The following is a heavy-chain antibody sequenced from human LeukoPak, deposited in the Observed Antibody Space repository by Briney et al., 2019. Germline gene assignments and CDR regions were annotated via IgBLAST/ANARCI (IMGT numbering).Heavy chain of an antibody. V-gene: IGHV3-23*01. CDR2: ISGSGGST. D-gene: IGHD4-17*01. J-gene: IGHJ4*02. Sequence: HPGGSLRLSCAASGFTFSSYAMSWVRQAPGKGLEWVSAISGSGGSTYYADSVKGRFTISRDNSKNTLYLQMNSLRAEDTAVYYCARVDYGDYAVYYWGQGTLVTVSS. CDR3: ARVDYGDYAVYY. CDR1: GFTFSSYA.